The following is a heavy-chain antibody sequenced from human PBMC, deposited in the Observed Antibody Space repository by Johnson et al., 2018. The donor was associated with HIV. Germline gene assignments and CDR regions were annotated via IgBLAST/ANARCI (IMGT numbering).Heavy chain of an antibody. D-gene: IGHD3-22*01. Sequence: VQLVESGGGLVQPGGSLRLSCAASGFTFSNAWMSWVRQAPGKGLEWVGRLKSKTDGGTTDYAAPLKGRFTISRDNFKNTLYLQMNSLRAEDTAVYYCTTDLGYYDSSGDAFDIWGQGTMVTVSS. CDR2: LKSKTDGGTT. J-gene: IGHJ3*02. CDR1: GFTFSNAW. V-gene: IGHV3-15*01. CDR3: TTDLGYYDSSGDAFDI.